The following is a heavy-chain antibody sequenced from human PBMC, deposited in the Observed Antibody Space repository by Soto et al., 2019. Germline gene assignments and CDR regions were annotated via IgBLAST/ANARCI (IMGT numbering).Heavy chain of an antibody. CDR3: ARRIAVAARESNWFDP. CDR2: ISAYNGNT. D-gene: IGHD6-19*01. CDR1: GYTFTSYG. J-gene: IGHJ5*02. V-gene: IGHV1-18*01. Sequence: ASVKVSCKGSGYTFTSYGSSWVRQAPGQGLEWMGWISAYNGNTNYAQKLQGRVTMTTDTSTSTAYMELRSLRSDDTAVYYCARRIAVAARESNWFDPWGQGTLVTVSS.